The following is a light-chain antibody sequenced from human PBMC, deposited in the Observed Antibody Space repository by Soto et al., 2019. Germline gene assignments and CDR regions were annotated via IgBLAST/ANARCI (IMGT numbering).Light chain of an antibody. V-gene: IGLV1-40*01. CDR1: SSNIGAGYD. CDR3: QSYDSSLSGDVI. CDR2: NNY. J-gene: IGLJ2*01. Sequence: QPVLTQPPSVSGAPGQRVTLSCTGSSSNIGAGYDVHWFQQLPGTAPKLLIYNNYHRPSGVPDRFSGSKSGTSASLAITGLQAEDEADYYCQSYDSSLSGDVIFGGGTKLTVL.